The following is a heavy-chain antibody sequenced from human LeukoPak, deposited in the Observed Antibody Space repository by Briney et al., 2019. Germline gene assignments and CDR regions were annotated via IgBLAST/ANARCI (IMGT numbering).Heavy chain of an antibody. CDR3: ARVPIIRGVIED. V-gene: IGHV4-31*03. Sequence: SETLSLTCTVSGGSVSSGSYYWSWIRQPPGKGLEWIGYIYDSGSTYYNPSLKSRVTISADTSKNQFSLKLSSVTAADTAVFYCARVPIIRGVIEDWGQGTLVSVSS. D-gene: IGHD3-10*01. CDR1: GGSVSSGSYY. CDR2: IYDSGST. J-gene: IGHJ4*02.